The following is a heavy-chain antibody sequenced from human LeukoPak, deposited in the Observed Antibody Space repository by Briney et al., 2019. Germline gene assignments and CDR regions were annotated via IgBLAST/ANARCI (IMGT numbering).Heavy chain of an antibody. D-gene: IGHD6-19*01. V-gene: IGHV1-18*01. J-gene: IGHJ5*02. CDR1: GDTFTSYG. Sequence: GASVKVSCKASGDTFTSYGISWVRQAPGQGLEWMGWISAYNGNTNYAQKLRGRVTMTTDTSTSTAYMELRSLRSDDTAVYYCAGGDPDSGGWYDWFEPWGQGTLVTVCS. CDR3: AGGDPDSGGWYDWFEP. CDR2: ISAYNGNT.